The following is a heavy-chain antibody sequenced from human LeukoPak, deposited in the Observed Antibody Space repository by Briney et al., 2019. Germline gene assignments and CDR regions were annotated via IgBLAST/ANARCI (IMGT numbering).Heavy chain of an antibody. D-gene: IGHD2-2*01. CDR3: AREATRNIVVVPAAIYYFDY. CDR1: GGTFSYYT. V-gene: IGHV1-69*04. Sequence: SVKVSCKASGGTFSYYTISWVRQAPGQGLEWMGRIIPFLGITNYAQKFQGRVTITADKSTSTACMELSSLRSEDTAVYYCAREATRNIVVVPAAIYYFDYWGQGTLVTVSS. CDR2: IIPFLGIT. J-gene: IGHJ4*02.